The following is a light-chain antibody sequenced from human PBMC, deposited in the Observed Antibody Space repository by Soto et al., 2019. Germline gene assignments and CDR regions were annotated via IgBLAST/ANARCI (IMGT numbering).Light chain of an antibody. V-gene: IGLV3-21*02. J-gene: IGLJ2*01. CDR1: NIGGKS. Sequence: SYDLTQPPSVSVAPGQTASITCGGNNIGGKSVNWYQQKPGQAPVVVVYDDSDRPSGIPERFSGSNSAHTATLTISRVEAGDEADYYCHVWDSSSDHVGFGGGTKVTVL. CDR3: HVWDSSSDHVG. CDR2: DDS.